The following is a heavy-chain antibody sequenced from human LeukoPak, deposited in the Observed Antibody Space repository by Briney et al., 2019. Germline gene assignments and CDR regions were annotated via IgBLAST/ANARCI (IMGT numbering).Heavy chain of an antibody. CDR1: GFTFSSYS. CDR3: ARGPGTITQEAFDY. Sequence: PGGSLRLSCAASGFTFSSYSMNWVRQAPGKGLEWIGEINHSGSTNYNPSLKSRVTISVDTSKNQFSLNLTSVTAADTAVYYFARGPGTITQEAFDYWGQGTLVTVSS. V-gene: IGHV4-34*01. D-gene: IGHD1-7*01. CDR2: INHSGST. J-gene: IGHJ4*02.